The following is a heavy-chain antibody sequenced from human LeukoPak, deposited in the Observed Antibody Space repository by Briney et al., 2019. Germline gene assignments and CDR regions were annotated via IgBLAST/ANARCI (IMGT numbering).Heavy chain of an antibody. V-gene: IGHV4-34*01. CDR3: AREMDYYDILTGYGSINWFDP. Sequence: SETLSLTCAVYGGSFSGYYWSWIRQPPGKGLEWIGEINHSGSTNYNPSLKSRVTISVDTSKNQFSLKLSSVTAADTAVYYCAREMDYYDILTGYGSINWFDPWGQGTLVTVS. D-gene: IGHD3-9*01. J-gene: IGHJ5*02. CDR1: GGSFSGYY. CDR2: INHSGST.